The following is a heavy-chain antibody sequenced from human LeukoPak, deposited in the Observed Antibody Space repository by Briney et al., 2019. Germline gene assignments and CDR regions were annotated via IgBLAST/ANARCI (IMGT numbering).Heavy chain of an antibody. CDR2: IRVISRHI. V-gene: IGHV3-21*01. Sequence: GASLRLSCAASGFTFSSYSMNWVRQAPGKGLEWVSSIRVISRHIYYADSVKGRFTISRDNAKNSLDLQMSSLRAEDTAVYYCAKTLGADYSSSWSQYLDYWGQGTLVTVPS. J-gene: IGHJ4*02. CDR3: AKTLGADYSSSWSQYLDY. D-gene: IGHD6-13*01. CDR1: GFTFSSYS.